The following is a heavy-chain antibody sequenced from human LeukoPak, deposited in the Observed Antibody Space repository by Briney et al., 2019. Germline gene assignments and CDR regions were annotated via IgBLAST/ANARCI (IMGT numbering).Heavy chain of an antibody. J-gene: IGHJ6*02. CDR3: TRDLMDYDVSTGLHHYNMDV. V-gene: IGHV3-74*01. Sequence: GGSLRLSCEASGFTFSSYWMHWVRQDPGKGLVWVSRINGDGRNIIYADSVRGRFTISRDNAKNTLFLQMNTLRVEDTAVYYCTRDLMDYDVSTGLHHYNMDVWGQGTTVTVSS. CDR1: GFTFSSYW. CDR2: INGDGRNI. D-gene: IGHD3-9*01.